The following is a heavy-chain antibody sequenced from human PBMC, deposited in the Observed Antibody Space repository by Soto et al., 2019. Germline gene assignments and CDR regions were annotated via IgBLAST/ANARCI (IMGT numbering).Heavy chain of an antibody. V-gene: IGHV4-34*01. CDR1: GGSFSCYY. Sequence: PSETLSLTCAVYGGSFSCYYWSWIRQPPGKGLEWIGEINHSGSTNYNPSLKSRVTISVDTSKNQFSLKLSSVTAADTAVYYCARARGYGSGSYGHYYYYYGMDVWGQGTTVTVSS. J-gene: IGHJ6*02. D-gene: IGHD3-10*01. CDR3: ARARGYGSGSYGHYYYYYGMDV. CDR2: INHSGST.